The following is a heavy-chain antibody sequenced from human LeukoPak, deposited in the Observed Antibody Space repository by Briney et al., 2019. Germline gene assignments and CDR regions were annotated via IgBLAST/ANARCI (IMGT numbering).Heavy chain of an antibody. D-gene: IGHD3-10*01. CDR2: IYTSGST. Sequence: SETLSLTCTVSGGSISSGSYYWSWIRQPAGKGLEWIGRIYTSGSTNYNPSLKSRVTMSVDTSKNQFSLKLSSVTAADTAVYYCARDKGVRGVISYYYYMDVWGKGTTVTVSS. CDR1: GGSISSGSYY. CDR3: ARDKGVRGVISYYYYMDV. J-gene: IGHJ6*03. V-gene: IGHV4-61*02.